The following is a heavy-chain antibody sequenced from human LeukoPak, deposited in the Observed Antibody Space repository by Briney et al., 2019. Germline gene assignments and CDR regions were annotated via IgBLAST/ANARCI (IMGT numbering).Heavy chain of an antibody. CDR1: GGTFSSYA. D-gene: IGHD3-3*01. CDR2: IIPIFGTA. CDR3: ASKWSGSGNWFDP. V-gene: IGHV1-69*13. Sequence: SVTVSCTASGGTFSSYAISWVRQAPGQGLEWMGGIIPIFGTANYAQKFQGRVTITADESTSTAYMELSSLRSEDTAVYYCASKWSGSGNWFDPWGQGTLVTVSS. J-gene: IGHJ5*02.